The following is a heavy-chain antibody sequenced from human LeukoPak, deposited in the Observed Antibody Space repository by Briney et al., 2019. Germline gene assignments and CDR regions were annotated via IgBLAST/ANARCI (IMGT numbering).Heavy chain of an antibody. J-gene: IGHJ5*01. D-gene: IGHD3-16*01. Sequence: PSETLSLTCAVYGESSSNYYWSWIRQTPGQGLEWIGQIHQSGSTAYNPSLKSRVTISIDTSKKQFSLNLISVTAADTAVYFCARHGGFFQDSWSQGTLVTVSS. CDR3: ARHGGFFQDS. V-gene: IGHV4-34*01. CDR2: IHQSGST. CDR1: GESSSNYY.